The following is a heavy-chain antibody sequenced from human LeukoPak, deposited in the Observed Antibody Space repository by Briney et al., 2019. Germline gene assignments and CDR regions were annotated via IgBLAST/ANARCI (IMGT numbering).Heavy chain of an antibody. CDR2: ISNNGGYT. Sequence: GGSLRLSCAASGFTFSSSAMSWVRQAPGKGLEWVSAISNNGGYTYYADSVQGRFTISRDNSKSTLCLQMYSLRAEDTAVYYCAKQLGYCSDGSCYFPYWGQGTLVTVSS. J-gene: IGHJ4*02. CDR3: AKQLGYCSDGSCYFPY. CDR1: GFTFSSSA. V-gene: IGHV3-23*01. D-gene: IGHD2-15*01.